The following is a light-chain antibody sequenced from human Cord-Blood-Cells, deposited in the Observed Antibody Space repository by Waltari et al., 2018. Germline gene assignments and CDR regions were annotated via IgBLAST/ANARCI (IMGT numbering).Light chain of an antibody. CDR2: EGS. V-gene: IGLV2-23*01. J-gene: IGLJ3*02. CDR1: RRDVGSYTL. Sequence: QSALTQPASVSGSPGQSLTISCTGTRRDVGSYTLVSWYQQHPGKAPKLMIYEGSKRPSGVSNRFSGSKSGNTASLTISGLQAEDEADYYCCSYAGSSTWVFGGGTKLTVL. CDR3: CSYAGSSTWV.